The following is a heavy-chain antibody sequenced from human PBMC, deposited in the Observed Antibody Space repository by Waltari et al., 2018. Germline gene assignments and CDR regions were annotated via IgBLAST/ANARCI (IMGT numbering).Heavy chain of an antibody. Sequence: QVQLVQSGTEVKKPGASVTVSCKASGYTFSNYGVSWVRQAPGQGLEWVGWIAAYNGNTHSAPKLQGRVTMTKAPSTTTAYLELQSLTSEDTAVYYCARVFDSSQYYYGSDYWGQGTLVTVSS. CDR2: IAAYNGNT. V-gene: IGHV1-18*01. D-gene: IGHD3-22*01. CDR1: GYTFSNYG. J-gene: IGHJ4*02. CDR3: ARVFDSSQYYYGSDY.